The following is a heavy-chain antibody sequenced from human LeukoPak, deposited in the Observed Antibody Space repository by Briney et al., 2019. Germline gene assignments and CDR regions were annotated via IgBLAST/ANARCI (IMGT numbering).Heavy chain of an antibody. V-gene: IGHV4-59*01. Sequence: SETLPLTCTVSGGSIRSYYWSWIRQPPGKGLEWIGYIYYSGSTVYNPSLESRVTISVDTSKNQFSLKVRSVTAADTAVYYCAREAYSSAWYLDYWGQGTLVTVSS. CDR2: IYYSGST. D-gene: IGHD6-19*01. CDR1: GGSIRSYY. CDR3: AREAYSSAWYLDY. J-gene: IGHJ4*02.